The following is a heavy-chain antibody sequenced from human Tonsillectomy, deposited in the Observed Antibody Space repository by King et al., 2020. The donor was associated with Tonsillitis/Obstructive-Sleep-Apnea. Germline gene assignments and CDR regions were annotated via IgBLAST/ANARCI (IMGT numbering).Heavy chain of an antibody. V-gene: IGHV3-23*04. J-gene: IGHJ4*02. Sequence: VQLVASGGGLVQPGGSLRLSCAASGFTFSSYAMSWVRQAPGKGLEWVSAISGSGGSTYYADSVKGRFTISRDNYKNPRYLQMNSLRAEDTAVYYCAKDGTYYYGSGAFYYWGQGTLVTVSS. D-gene: IGHD3-10*01. CDR2: ISGSGGST. CDR3: AKDGTYYYGSGAFYY. CDR1: GFTFSSYA.